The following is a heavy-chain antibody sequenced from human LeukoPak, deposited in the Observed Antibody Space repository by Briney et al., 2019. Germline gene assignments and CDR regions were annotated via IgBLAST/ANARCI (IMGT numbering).Heavy chain of an antibody. CDR1: GGSISSYY. Sequence: PSETLSLTCTVSGGSISSYYWSWIRQPPGKGLEWIGYIYYSGSTNYNPSLKSRVTISVDTSKNQFSLKLSSVTAADTAVYYCARDSQGYSYGSYYYYYYMDVWGKGTTVTVSS. CDR2: IYYSGST. D-gene: IGHD5-18*01. CDR3: ARDSQGYSYGSYYYYYYMDV. V-gene: IGHV4-59*12. J-gene: IGHJ6*03.